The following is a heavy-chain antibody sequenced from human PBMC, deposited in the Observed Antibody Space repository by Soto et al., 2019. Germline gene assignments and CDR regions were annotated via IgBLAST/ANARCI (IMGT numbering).Heavy chain of an antibody. V-gene: IGHV1-69*01. Sequence: QVQLVQSGAEVKKPGSSVKVSCKASGGTFSSYAISWVRQAPGQGLEWMGGIIPIFGTANYAQEFQGRVTMTADESTSTAYVELSSLRSEDTAVYYCARDSGRTTVAFGMDVWGQGTTVTVSS. CDR3: ARDSGRTTVAFGMDV. J-gene: IGHJ6*02. CDR2: IIPIFGTA. CDR1: GGTFSSYA. D-gene: IGHD4-17*01.